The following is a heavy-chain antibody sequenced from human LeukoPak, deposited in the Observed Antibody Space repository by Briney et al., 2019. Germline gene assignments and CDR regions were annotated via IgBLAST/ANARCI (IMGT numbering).Heavy chain of an antibody. J-gene: IGHJ4*02. CDR2: ISGSGSST. CDR1: GFTFSSYA. Sequence: GGSLTLSCAASGFTFSSYAMSWVRQAPGKGLEWVSTISGSGSSTYYADSVKGRFTISRDNSKNTLYLQMNSLRAEDTAVYYCAKDKVGATTPDCWGQGTLVTVSS. V-gene: IGHV3-23*01. D-gene: IGHD1-26*01. CDR3: AKDKVGATTPDC.